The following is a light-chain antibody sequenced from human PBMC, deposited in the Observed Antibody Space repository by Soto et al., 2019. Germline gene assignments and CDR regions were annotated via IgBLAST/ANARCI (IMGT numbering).Light chain of an antibody. Sequence: EIVLTQSPGTLSLSPGERATLSCRASQSVSSSYLAWYQQKPGQAPRLLIYDASSRATGIPDRFSGSGSGTDFTLTISRLEPEDFAVYYCQQYGSSPWKFTFGPGTKVDIK. J-gene: IGKJ3*01. CDR2: DAS. CDR1: QSVSSSY. CDR3: QQYGSSPWKFT. V-gene: IGKV3-20*01.